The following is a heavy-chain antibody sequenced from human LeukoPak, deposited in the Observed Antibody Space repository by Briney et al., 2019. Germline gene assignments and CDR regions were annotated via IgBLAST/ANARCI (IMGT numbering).Heavy chain of an antibody. V-gene: IGHV1-69*05. CDR1: GYTFTPWY. D-gene: IGHD2-15*01. Sequence: SVRVSCKASGYTFTPWYIHWVRQAPGQGLEWMGGIIPIFGTANYAQKFQGRVTITTDESTSTAYMELSSLRPEDTAVYYCAREDCSGGSCYSGPFDYWGQGTLVTVSS. CDR2: IIPIFGTA. J-gene: IGHJ4*02. CDR3: AREDCSGGSCYSGPFDY.